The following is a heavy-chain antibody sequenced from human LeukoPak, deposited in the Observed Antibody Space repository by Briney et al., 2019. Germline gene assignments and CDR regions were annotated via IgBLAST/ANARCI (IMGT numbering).Heavy chain of an antibody. J-gene: IGHJ4*02. V-gene: IGHV3-7*01. Sequence: GGSLRLSCAASGFTFSSHWMSWVRQAPGKGLEWVANIKKDGSEKYYVDAVKGRFTISRDNAKNSLYLQMNSLTAEDTAVYYCARESFAARWDWGQGTLVTVSS. CDR3: ARESFAARWD. D-gene: IGHD6-6*01. CDR2: IKKDGSEK. CDR1: GFTFSSHW.